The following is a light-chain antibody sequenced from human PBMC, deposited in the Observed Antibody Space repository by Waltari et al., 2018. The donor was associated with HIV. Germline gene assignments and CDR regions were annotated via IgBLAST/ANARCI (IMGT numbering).Light chain of an antibody. Sequence: QSALTQPRSVSGSPGQSVTISCTETRSDVGGYNYVSWYQQHPGKAPKVMIYDVSKRPSGVPDRFSGSKSGNTASLTISGLQAEDEADYYCCSYAGSYSWVFGGGTKLTVL. V-gene: IGLV2-11*01. J-gene: IGLJ3*02. CDR3: CSYAGSYSWV. CDR2: DVS. CDR1: RSDVGGYNY.